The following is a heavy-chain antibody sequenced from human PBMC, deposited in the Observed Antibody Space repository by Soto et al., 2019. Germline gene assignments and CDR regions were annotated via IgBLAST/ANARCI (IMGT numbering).Heavy chain of an antibody. D-gene: IGHD4-17*01. CDR1: GYTLNEVA. Sequence: QVQLVQSGAEVKKPGASVKVSCKVSGYTLNEVAMHWVRQAPGKGLEWLGGFNPDEAETIYAQHFQGRVTMTEDTSTDTVYMELSSLRSDDTALYFGTTYHGDYNFEHWGQGTLVTVSS. V-gene: IGHV1-24*01. J-gene: IGHJ5*02. CDR2: FNPDEAET. CDR3: TTYHGDYNFEH.